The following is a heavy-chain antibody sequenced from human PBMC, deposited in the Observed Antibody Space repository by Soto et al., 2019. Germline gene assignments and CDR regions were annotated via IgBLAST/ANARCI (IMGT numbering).Heavy chain of an antibody. CDR1: GYTFISYY. J-gene: IGHJ3*02. CDR3: ARDRGPGYYGSGSYYKGVDAFDI. CDR2: INPSGGST. Sequence: ASVKVSCKASGYTFISYYMHWVRQAPGQGLEWMGIINPSGGSTSYAQKFQGRVTMTRDTSTSTVYMELSSLRSEDTAVYYCARDRGPGYYGSGSYYKGVDAFDIWGQ. V-gene: IGHV1-46*01. D-gene: IGHD3-10*01.